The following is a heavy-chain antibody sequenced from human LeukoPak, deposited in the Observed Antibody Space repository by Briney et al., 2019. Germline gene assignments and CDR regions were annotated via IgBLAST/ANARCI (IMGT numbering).Heavy chain of an antibody. CDR2: IYTSGST. CDR3: ARVDCSSTSCYSPNWFDP. Sequence: SETLSLTCTVSGGSISSYYWSWIRQPAGKGLEWXXRIYTSGSTNYNPSLKSRVTMSADTSKNQFSLKLSSVTAADTAVYYCARVDCSSTSCYSPNWFDPWGQGTLVTVSS. J-gene: IGHJ5*02. V-gene: IGHV4-4*07. D-gene: IGHD2-2*01. CDR1: GGSISSYY.